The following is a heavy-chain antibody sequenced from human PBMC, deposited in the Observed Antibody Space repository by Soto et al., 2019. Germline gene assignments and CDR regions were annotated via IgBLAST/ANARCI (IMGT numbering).Heavy chain of an antibody. V-gene: IGHV4-34*01. D-gene: IGHD3-3*01. CDR2: INHSGST. Sequence: PSETLSLTCAVYGGSFSGHYWSWIRQPPGKGLEWIGEINHSGSTNYNPSLKSRVTISVDTSKNQFSLKLSSVTAADTAVYYCARVRVLGVVISYNWFDPWGQGTLVTVSS. CDR1: GGSFSGHY. J-gene: IGHJ5*02. CDR3: ARVRVLGVVISYNWFDP.